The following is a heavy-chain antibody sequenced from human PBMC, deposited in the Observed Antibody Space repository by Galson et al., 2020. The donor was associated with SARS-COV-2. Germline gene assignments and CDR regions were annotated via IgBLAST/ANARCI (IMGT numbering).Heavy chain of an antibody. CDR3: ARALSLRYFDWLSSDYGMDV. CDR2: IYYSGST. CDR1: GGSISSGGYY. V-gene: IGHV4-31*03. J-gene: IGHJ6*02. D-gene: IGHD3-9*01. Sequence: ASETLSLTCTVSGGSISSGGYYWSWIRQHPGKGLEWIGYIYYSGSTYYNPSLKSRVTISVDTSKNQFSLKLSSVTAADTAVYYCARALSLRYFDWLSSDYGMDVWGQGTTVTVSS.